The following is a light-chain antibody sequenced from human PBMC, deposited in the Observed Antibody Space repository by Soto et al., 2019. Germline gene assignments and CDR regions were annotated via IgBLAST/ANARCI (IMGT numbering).Light chain of an antibody. CDR3: QQYNNWPFS. J-gene: IGKJ5*01. V-gene: IGKV3-15*01. CDR2: GAS. Sequence: EIVLTQSPATLSVSPGERATLWCRASQSVSSNLAWYQQKPGQPPSLLIYGASTRATGVPARFSGTGSETDFTLTISGLQSEDSAVYFCQQYNNWPFSFGQGTRLEIK. CDR1: QSVSSN.